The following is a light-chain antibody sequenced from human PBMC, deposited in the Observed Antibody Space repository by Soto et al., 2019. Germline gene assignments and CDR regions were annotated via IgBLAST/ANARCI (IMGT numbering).Light chain of an antibody. CDR3: SSYTSSSTLVV. CDR2: DVS. CDR1: SSDVGGYNY. V-gene: IGLV2-14*01. J-gene: IGLJ2*01. Sequence: QSALTQPASVSGSPGQSITIACTGTSSDVGGYNYVSCYQQHPGKAPKLIIYDVSNRPSGVSNRFSCSKSGNTASLNISGLQAEDEADYYCSSYTSSSTLVVFGGGTKLTVL.